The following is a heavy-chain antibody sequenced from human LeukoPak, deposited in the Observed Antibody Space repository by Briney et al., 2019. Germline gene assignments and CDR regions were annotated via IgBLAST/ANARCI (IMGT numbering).Heavy chain of an antibody. CDR2: IKEDGTSK. Sequence: GVSLRLSCAASGFTFSRSWMGWVRQAPGKGLEWVANIKEDGTSKYYVGSVMGRFTISRDNAENSVYLQMNSLSAGDTAVYYCARHGDYCFDLWGPGTRVTVSS. D-gene: IGHD2-21*01. J-gene: IGHJ4*02. CDR3: ARHGDYCFDL. V-gene: IGHV3-7*02. CDR1: GFTFSRSW.